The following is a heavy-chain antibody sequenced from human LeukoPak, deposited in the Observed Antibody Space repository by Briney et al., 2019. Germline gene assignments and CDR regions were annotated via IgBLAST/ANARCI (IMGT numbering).Heavy chain of an antibody. J-gene: IGHJ4*02. D-gene: IGHD2/OR15-2a*01. CDR2: INSDGGWT. CDR3: VSFYETY. CDR1: GNYW. V-gene: IGHV3-74*01. Sequence: GGSLRLSCSASGNYWMHWVRQAPGKGLVWVSHINSDGGWTSYADSVKGGFTISKDNAKNTVYLQMNSLRAEDTAVYYCVSFYETYWGRGTLVTVSS.